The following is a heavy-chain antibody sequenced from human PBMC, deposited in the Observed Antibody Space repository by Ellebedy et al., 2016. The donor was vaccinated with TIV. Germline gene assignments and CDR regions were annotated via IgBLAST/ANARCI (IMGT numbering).Heavy chain of an antibody. D-gene: IGHD6-13*01. CDR1: GFTFSNYA. Sequence: LSLTCAASGFTFSNYAMSWVRQAPGKGLEWVANIKQDGSEKYYVDSVKGRFTISRDHAKNSLYLQINSLRAEDTAVYYCARDSMPAGTRWFDPWGQGTPVTVSS. CDR3: ARDSMPAGTRWFDP. V-gene: IGHV3-7*03. J-gene: IGHJ5*02. CDR2: IKQDGSEK.